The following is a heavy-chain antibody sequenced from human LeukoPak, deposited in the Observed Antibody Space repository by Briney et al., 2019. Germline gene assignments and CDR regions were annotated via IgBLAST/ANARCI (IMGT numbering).Heavy chain of an antibody. Sequence: ASVKVSCKASGYSFTSYAMHWVRQAPGQRIEWMGWINAGNGNTKYSQKFQGRVTITRDTSARTAYMELSSLRSEDTAVYYCAREREVELLDYWGQGTLVTVSS. V-gene: IGHV1-3*01. CDR2: INAGNGNT. D-gene: IGHD3-10*01. J-gene: IGHJ4*02. CDR1: GYSFTSYA. CDR3: AREREVELLDY.